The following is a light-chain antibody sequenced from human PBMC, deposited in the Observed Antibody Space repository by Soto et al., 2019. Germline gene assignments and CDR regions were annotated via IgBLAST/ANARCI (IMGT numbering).Light chain of an antibody. CDR1: QDISSY. CDR2: DAS. Sequence: DIQMTQSPSSLSASVGDRVTITCRASQDISSYLNWYQQKPGKAPKLLIYDASNLKTGVPSRFSGSGSGTDFTFTISSLQPEDFATYYCQQNYNIPRTFGQGTKVDIK. J-gene: IGKJ1*01. V-gene: IGKV1-33*01. CDR3: QQNYNIPRT.